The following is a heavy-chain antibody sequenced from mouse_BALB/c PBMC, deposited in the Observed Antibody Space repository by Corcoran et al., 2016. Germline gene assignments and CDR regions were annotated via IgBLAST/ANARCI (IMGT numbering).Heavy chain of an antibody. V-gene: IGHV9-1*02. CDR2: INTYTGEP. CDR1: GYTFTNYG. Sequence: QIQLVQSGPELKKPGETVKISCKASGYTFTNYGMTWVKQSPGTGLKWMGWINTYTGEPTYADDFKGRFAFSFETSASTAYLQINNLKNEDMATYFCARAPLAYYAMDYWGQGTSVTVSS. J-gene: IGHJ4*01. CDR3: ARAPLAYYAMDY.